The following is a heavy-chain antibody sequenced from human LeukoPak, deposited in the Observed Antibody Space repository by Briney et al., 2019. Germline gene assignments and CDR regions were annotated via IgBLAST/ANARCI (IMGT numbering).Heavy chain of an antibody. CDR2: IYTSGST. V-gene: IGHV4-61*02. Sequence: SETLSLTCTVSGGSLSSGSYYWSWIRQPAGKGLEWIGRIYTSGSTNYNPFLKSRVTISVDTSKNQFSLKLSSVTAADTAVYYCATGPPPYCGGDCLFDYWGQGTLVTVSS. D-gene: IGHD2-21*01. CDR3: ATGPPPYCGGDCLFDY. CDR1: GGSLSSGSYY. J-gene: IGHJ4*02.